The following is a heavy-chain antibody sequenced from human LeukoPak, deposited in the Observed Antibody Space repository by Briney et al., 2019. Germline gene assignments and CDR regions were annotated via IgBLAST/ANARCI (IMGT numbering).Heavy chain of an antibody. CDR2: IYYSGST. CDR1: GGSISSYY. V-gene: IGHV4-59*01. D-gene: IGHD6-13*01. CDR3: AREIAAAGTEGFDY. J-gene: IGHJ4*02. Sequence: SETLSLTCTVSGGSISSYYWSWIRQPPGKGLEWIGYIYYSGSTNYNPSLKSRVTISVDTSKNQFSLKLSSVTAADTAVYYCAREIAAAGTEGFDYWGQGTLVTVSS.